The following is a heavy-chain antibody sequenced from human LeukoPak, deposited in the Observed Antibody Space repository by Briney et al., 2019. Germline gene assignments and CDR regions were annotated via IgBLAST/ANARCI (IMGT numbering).Heavy chain of an antibody. V-gene: IGHV3-74*01. CDR3: ARVGAVTGTFDY. Sequence: GGSLRLSCAASGFTFSSYAMSWVRQAPGKGLVWVSRINSDGSSTSYADSVKGRFTISRDNAKNTLYLEMNSLRAEDTAVYYCARVGAVTGTFDYWGQGTLVTVSS. CDR1: GFTFSSYA. CDR2: INSDGSST. D-gene: IGHD6-19*01. J-gene: IGHJ4*02.